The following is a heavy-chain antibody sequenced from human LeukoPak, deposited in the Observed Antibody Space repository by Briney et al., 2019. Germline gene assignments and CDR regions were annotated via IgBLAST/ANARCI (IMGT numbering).Heavy chain of an antibody. CDR3: AREGDSGYDVGGWFDP. CDR2: ISSSSSYI. Sequence: GGALRLSCAASGFIFEDNGMNWVRQAPGKGLEWVSSISSSSSYIYYADSVKGRFTISRDNAKNSLYLQMNSLRAEDTAVYYCAREGDSGYDVGGWFDPWGQGTLVTVSS. CDR1: GFIFEDNG. D-gene: IGHD5-12*01. J-gene: IGHJ5*02. V-gene: IGHV3-21*01.